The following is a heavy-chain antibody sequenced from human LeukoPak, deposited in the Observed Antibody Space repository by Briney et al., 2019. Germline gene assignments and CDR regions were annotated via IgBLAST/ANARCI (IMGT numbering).Heavy chain of an antibody. CDR3: ARESTTVTTSLPDAFDI. V-gene: IGHV4-34*01. D-gene: IGHD4-17*01. CDR1: GGSFSGYY. CDR2: INHSGST. Sequence: SGTLSLTCAVYGGSFSGYYWSWIRQPPGKGLEWIGEINHSGSTNYNPSLKSRVTISVDTSKNQFSLKLSSVTAADTAVYYCARESTTVTTSLPDAFDIWGQGTMVTVSS. J-gene: IGHJ3*02.